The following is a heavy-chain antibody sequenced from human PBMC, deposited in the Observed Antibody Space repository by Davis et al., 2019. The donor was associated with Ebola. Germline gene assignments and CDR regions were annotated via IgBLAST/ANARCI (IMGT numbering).Heavy chain of an antibody. Sequence: PGGSLRLSCKGSGYKFSAHYIAWVRQMPGKGLEWMGSIYARESDIRYSPSFQGQVTISADKSINTAYLQWSSLKASDTAMYYCAREDDGMDVWGPGTTVTVSS. V-gene: IGHV5-51*01. CDR2: IYARESDI. J-gene: IGHJ6*02. CDR1: GYKFSAHY. CDR3: AREDDGMDV.